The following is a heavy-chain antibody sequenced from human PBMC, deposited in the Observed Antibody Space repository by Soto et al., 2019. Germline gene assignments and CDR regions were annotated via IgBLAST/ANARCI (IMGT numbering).Heavy chain of an antibody. V-gene: IGHV3-30*18. D-gene: IGHD3-3*01. Sequence: GGARRRAWAASGFTFSSYVMHWVRQAPGKGLEWVAVISYDGSNKYYADSVKGRFTISRDNSKNTLYLQMNSLRAEDTAVYYCAKDFWSGYNWFDPWGQGTLVTVSS. CDR1: GFTFSSYV. CDR2: ISYDGSNK. J-gene: IGHJ5*02. CDR3: AKDFWSGYNWFDP.